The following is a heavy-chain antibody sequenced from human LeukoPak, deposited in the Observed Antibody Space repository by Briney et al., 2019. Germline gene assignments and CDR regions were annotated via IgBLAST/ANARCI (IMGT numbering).Heavy chain of an antibody. V-gene: IGHV3-69-1*01. Sequence: PGGSLRLSCAYSAFNFSDYGMGWVRQAPGKGLEWVSSISSGSYIYYADAVKARFTISRDNARNSLYLQMNSLRADDTAVYYCARLMFIAVGNWYFDLWGRGTLVTVSS. D-gene: IGHD6-19*01. CDR3: ARLMFIAVGNWYFDL. J-gene: IGHJ2*01. CDR2: ISSGSYI. CDR1: AFNFSDYG.